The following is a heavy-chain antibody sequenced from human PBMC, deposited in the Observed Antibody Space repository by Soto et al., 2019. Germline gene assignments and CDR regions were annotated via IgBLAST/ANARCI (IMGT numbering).Heavy chain of an antibody. CDR2: INHSGSA. D-gene: IGHD3-16*02. J-gene: IGHJ4*02. V-gene: IGHV4-59*12. Sequence: PSETLSLTCTVSGGSISSYYWSWIRQPPGKGLEWIGYINHSGSANYIPSLRSRVTISVDTSKNQFSLKLNSVTAADTAVYYCARGRLHLGELSFNYLDFWGRGTLVTVSS. CDR3: ARGRLHLGELSFNYLDF. CDR1: GGSISSYY.